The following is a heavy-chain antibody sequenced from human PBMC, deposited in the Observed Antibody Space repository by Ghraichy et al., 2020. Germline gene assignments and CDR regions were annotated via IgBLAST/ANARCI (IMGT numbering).Heavy chain of an antibody. V-gene: IGHV4-34*01. Sequence: SETLSLTCAVYGGSFSGYYWSWIRQPPGKGLEWIGEINHSGSTNYNPSLKSRVTISVDTSKNQFSLKLSSVTAADTAVYYCARDPAAAGSSYFDLWGRGTLVTVSS. CDR2: INHSGST. J-gene: IGHJ2*01. CDR3: ARDPAAAGSSYFDL. CDR1: GGSFSGYY. D-gene: IGHD6-13*01.